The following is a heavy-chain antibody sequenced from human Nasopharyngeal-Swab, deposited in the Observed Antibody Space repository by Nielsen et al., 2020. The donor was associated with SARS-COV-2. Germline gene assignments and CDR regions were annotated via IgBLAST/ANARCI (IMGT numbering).Heavy chain of an antibody. J-gene: IGHJ3*02. Sequence: SETLPLTCTVSGGSISSSSYYWGWIRQPPGKGLEWIGSIYYSGSTYYNPPLKSRVTISVDTSKNQFSLKLSSVTAADTAVYYCARHRGYYYGSGSYPSHAFDIWGQGTMVTVSS. CDR2: IYYSGST. CDR3: ARHRGYYYGSGSYPSHAFDI. D-gene: IGHD3-10*01. V-gene: IGHV4-39*01. CDR1: GGSISSSSYY.